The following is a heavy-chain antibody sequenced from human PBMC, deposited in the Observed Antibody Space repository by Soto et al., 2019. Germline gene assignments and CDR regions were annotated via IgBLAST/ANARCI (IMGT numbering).Heavy chain of an antibody. V-gene: IGHV3-23*01. CDR2: ISNSFSDGNT. J-gene: IGHJ4*02. CDR1: GVSVRNFA. Sequence: PGCCLRLCCAASGVSVRNFAMNWVRQAPGKGLEWVSAISNSFSDGNTHYADSVKGRFTISRDNDKNTVFLEIDSLRAEDTAVYYCAKVFSPEGGNYFDHWGPGTLFTLSS. CDR3: AKVFSPEGGNYFDH.